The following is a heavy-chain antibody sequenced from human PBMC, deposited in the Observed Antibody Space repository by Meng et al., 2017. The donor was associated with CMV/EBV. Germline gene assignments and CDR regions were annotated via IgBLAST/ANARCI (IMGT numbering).Heavy chain of an antibody. CDR3: ARVGRTSCYDY. CDR2: IYCSGST. V-gene: IGHV4-30-4*08. J-gene: IGHJ4*02. CDR1: GGSRSSCDYY. Sequence: QVDVADLREGRGKPSQTLSLTCTVSGGSRSSCDYYWSWIRHPPGKRREWIGYIYCSGSTYYNPALKSRVTISVDTYKDQFSLKLSSVTAADTAVYYCARVGRTSCYDYWGQGTLVTVSS. D-gene: IGHD2-2*01.